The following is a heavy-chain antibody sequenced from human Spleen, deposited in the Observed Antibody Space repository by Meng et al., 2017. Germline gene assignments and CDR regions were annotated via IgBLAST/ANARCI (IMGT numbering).Heavy chain of an antibody. CDR1: EFSFRTYW. Sequence: GESLKISCAASEFSFRTYWMTWVRQAPGKGLEWVSAISGSGGSTYYADSVKGRFTISRDNSKNTLYLQMNSLRAEDPAVYYCAKDSVTYSADEFDFWGQGRLVTVSS. J-gene: IGHJ4*02. D-gene: IGHD5-12*01. V-gene: IGHV3-23*01. CDR3: AKDSVTYSADEFDF. CDR2: ISGSGGST.